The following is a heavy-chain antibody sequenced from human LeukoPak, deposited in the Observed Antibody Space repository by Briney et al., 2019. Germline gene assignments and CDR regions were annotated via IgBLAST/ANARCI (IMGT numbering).Heavy chain of an antibody. CDR1: GFTFSSYE. D-gene: IGHD1-14*01. CDR3: ARVGYDRAFDI. CDR2: ISSSGSTI. J-gene: IGHJ3*02. Sequence: GGSLRLSCAASGFTFSSYEMNWVRQAPGKGLEWVSYISSSGSTIYYADSVKGRFTISRDNAKNSLYLQMNSLRAEDTAVYYCARVGYDRAFDIWGQGTTVTVSS. V-gene: IGHV3-48*03.